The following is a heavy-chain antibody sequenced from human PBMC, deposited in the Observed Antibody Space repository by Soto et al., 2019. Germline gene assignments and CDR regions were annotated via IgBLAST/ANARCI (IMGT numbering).Heavy chain of an antibody. CDR3: TKHLSNGSPDY. V-gene: IGHV3-23*01. J-gene: IGHJ4*02. CDR1: GFIFSNYW. D-gene: IGHD2-8*01. CDR2: ISGSGGGT. Sequence: PGGSLRLSCAASGFIFSNYWMHWVRQAPGKGLEWVSLISGSGGGTYYADSVKGRFTISRDNAKNTLYLQMNSLRAEDTAVFYCTKHLSNGSPDYWGQGTLVTVSS.